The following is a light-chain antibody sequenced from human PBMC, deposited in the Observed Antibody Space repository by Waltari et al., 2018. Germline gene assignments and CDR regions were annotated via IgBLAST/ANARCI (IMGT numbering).Light chain of an antibody. Sequence: DIQMTPSPSTLSASVGDRVTITCRASQSITTWGAWYQQKPGKAPKPLIYKAASLGSGVPSRLRGSGSGTEFTLTISSLQPDDFATYFCQYSTTFGQGTKVEIK. CDR3: QYSTT. V-gene: IGKV1-5*03. CDR1: QSITTW. J-gene: IGKJ1*01. CDR2: KAA.